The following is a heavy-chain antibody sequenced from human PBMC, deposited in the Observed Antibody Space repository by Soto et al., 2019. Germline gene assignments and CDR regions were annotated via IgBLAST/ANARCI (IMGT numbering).Heavy chain of an antibody. V-gene: IGHV3-23*01. CDR1: GFIFSNYA. CDR3: AKDTGRGGGSVFGY. D-gene: IGHD2-15*01. Sequence: GSLRLSCAPSGFIFSNYAMSWVRQARGKGLEWVSAISGSGADTYYTESVKGRFTISRDNFKDTLYLQMNSLRAEDTAVYYCAKDTGRGGGSVFGYWGQGTLVTVSS. CDR2: ISGSGADT. J-gene: IGHJ4*02.